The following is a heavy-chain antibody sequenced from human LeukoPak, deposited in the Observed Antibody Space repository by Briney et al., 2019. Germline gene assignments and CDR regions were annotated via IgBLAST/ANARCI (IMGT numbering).Heavy chain of an antibody. D-gene: IGHD5-24*01. CDR3: TTDPTEMATILTIY. CDR2: IKSKTDGGTT. J-gene: IGHJ4*02. CDR1: GLGVRDSE. Sequence: GRSLRLSCVGSGLGVRDSEMDWVRQAPGKGLEWVGRIKSKTDGGTTDYAAPVKGRFTISRDDSKNTLYLQMNSLKTEDTAVYYCTTDPTEMATILTIYWGQGTLVTVSS. V-gene: IGHV3-15*01.